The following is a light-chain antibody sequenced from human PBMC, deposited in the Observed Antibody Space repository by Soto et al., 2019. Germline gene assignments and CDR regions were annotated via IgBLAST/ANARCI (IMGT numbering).Light chain of an antibody. CDR2: GAS. CDR3: QQDSSSPT. V-gene: IGKV3-20*01. CDR1: QSVSSSY. Sequence: EIVLTQSPGTLSLSPGERATLSCRASQSVSSSYLAWYQQKPGQAPRLLIYGASSRATGIPDRFGGSGSGTDFPLTISRLEPEDFAVYYCQQDSSSPTFGQGTKLEIK. J-gene: IGKJ2*01.